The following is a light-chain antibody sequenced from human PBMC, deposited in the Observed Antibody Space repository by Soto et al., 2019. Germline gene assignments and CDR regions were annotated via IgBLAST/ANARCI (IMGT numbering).Light chain of an antibody. CDR2: DAS. CDR3: QQSYGTPIT. J-gene: IGKJ5*01. V-gene: IGKV1-39*01. Sequence: DIQMTQSPLSVSASIGDRVTISCLAIQIISTYLNWYQQKPGKAPKLLIYDASSLQSGVPSRFSGSGSGTDFTLTISSLQPEDFVIYYCQQSYGTPITFGQGTRLEIK. CDR1: QIISTY.